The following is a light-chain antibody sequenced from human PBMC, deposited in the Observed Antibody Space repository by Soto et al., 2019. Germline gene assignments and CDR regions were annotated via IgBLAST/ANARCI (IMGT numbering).Light chain of an antibody. Sequence: DMQMTQSPSTLSASGGYRVTITCRASQSISSWLAWYQQKPGKAPKLLIYDASSLESGVPSRFSGSGSGTEFTLTISSLQPDDFATYYCQQYNSYPWTFGQGTKV. CDR1: QSISSW. V-gene: IGKV1-5*01. CDR3: QQYNSYPWT. CDR2: DAS. J-gene: IGKJ1*01.